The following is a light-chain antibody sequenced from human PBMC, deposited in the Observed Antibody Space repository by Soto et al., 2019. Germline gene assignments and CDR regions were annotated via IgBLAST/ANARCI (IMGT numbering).Light chain of an antibody. CDR2: SNN. CDR3: QSYDTSLSASYV. J-gene: IGLJ1*01. Sequence: QSVLTQPPSASGTPGQKVFISCSGSSSNIGGTNYAYWYQQLPGAAPKLLMHSNNLRPSGVPERISGSKFGTAASLAISGLRSEDEAVYYCQSYDTSLSASYVFGGGTKVTVL. V-gene: IGLV1-47*02. CDR1: SSNIGGTNY.